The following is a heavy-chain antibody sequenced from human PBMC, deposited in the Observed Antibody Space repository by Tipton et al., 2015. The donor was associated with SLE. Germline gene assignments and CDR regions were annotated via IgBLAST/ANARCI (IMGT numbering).Heavy chain of an antibody. CDR2: IYTSGST. CDR3: ARGFLEWLFDDAFDI. CDR1: GGSISSGSYY. V-gene: IGHV4-61*02. Sequence: TLSLTCTVSGGSISSGSYYRSWIRQPAGKGLEWIGRIYTSGSTNYNPSLKSRVTISVDTSKNQSSLKLSPVTAADTAVYYCARGFLEWLFDDAFDIWGQGTMVTVSS. D-gene: IGHD3-3*01. J-gene: IGHJ3*02.